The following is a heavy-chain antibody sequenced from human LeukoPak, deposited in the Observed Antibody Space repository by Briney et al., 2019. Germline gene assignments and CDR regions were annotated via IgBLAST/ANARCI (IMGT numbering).Heavy chain of an antibody. D-gene: IGHD3-22*01. CDR2: IIPIFAIV. CDR1: GGTLSSYA. J-gene: IGHJ4*02. V-gene: IGHV1-69*04. CDR3: ARADSSGYSLDENFDY. Sequence: SVKVSCKASGGTLSSYALNWVRQAPGQGLEWIGRIIPIFAIVNYAQNSQGRVTITADKSTNTAYMELSSLRFEDTAFYYCARADSSGYSLDENFDYWGQGTLVTVSS.